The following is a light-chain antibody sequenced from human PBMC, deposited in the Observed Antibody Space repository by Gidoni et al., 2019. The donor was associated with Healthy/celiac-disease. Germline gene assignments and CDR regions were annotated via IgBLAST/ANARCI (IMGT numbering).Light chain of an antibody. Sequence: SYELTQPPSVSVSPGQTASITCSGDKLGDKYACWYQQKPGQSPVLVIYQDSKRPSGIPERFSGSNSGNTATLTISGTQAMDEADYYCQAWDSSIPQVVFGGGTKLTVL. J-gene: IGLJ2*01. CDR2: QDS. CDR3: QAWDSSIPQVV. V-gene: IGLV3-1*01. CDR1: KLGDKY.